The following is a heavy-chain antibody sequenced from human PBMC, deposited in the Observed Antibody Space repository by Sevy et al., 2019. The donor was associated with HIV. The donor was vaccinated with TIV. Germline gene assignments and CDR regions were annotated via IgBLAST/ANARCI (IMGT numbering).Heavy chain of an antibody. J-gene: IGHJ3*01. CDR1: NGSIRNYF. CDR3: AREKSGNFYTFDV. D-gene: IGHD1-1*01. CDR2: ISKTGST. V-gene: IGHV4-59*01. Sequence: SETLSLTCRVSNGSIRNYFWSWIRQPPGKGLEWIGYISKTGSTNYNPPLKTRVTILSDPSANQFSLKMISVNAADTAIYYCAREKSGNFYTFDVWGQGKMVTVSS.